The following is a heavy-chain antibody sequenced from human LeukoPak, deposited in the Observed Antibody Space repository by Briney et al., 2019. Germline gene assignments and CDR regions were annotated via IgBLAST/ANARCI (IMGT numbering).Heavy chain of an antibody. V-gene: IGHV3-7*01. Sequence: GGSLRLSCAASGFTFSSYWMSWVRQAPGKGLEWVANIKQDGSEKYYVDSVKGRFTISRDNAKNSLYLQMNSLRAEDTAVYYRARDLAIEPSGYDTYYYYYGMDVWGQGTTVTVSS. CDR2: IKQDGSEK. J-gene: IGHJ6*02. CDR1: GFTFSSYW. D-gene: IGHD5-12*01. CDR3: ARDLAIEPSGYDTYYYYYGMDV.